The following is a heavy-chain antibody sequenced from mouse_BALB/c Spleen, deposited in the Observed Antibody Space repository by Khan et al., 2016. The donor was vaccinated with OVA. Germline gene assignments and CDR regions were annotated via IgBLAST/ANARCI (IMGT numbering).Heavy chain of an antibody. CDR3: DNLYGNPFAY. CDR1: GFNIKDTY. CDR2: IDPPNDDS. Sequence: VQLQQSGAELVKPGASVNLSCSASGFNIKDTYIHWVKQRPEQGLEWIGRIDPPNDDSKFGPKFQDKATLTADTSSNTAYMQLTSLTSEDTASYYYDNLYGNPFAYWGQGTLVSVSA. D-gene: IGHD2-1*01. J-gene: IGHJ3*01. V-gene: IGHV14-3*02.